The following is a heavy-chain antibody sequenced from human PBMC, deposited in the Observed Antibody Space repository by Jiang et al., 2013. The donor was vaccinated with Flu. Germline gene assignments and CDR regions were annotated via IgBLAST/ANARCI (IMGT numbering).Heavy chain of an antibody. CDR3: ARGSDSSGYYYGGIDY. J-gene: IGHJ4*02. D-gene: IGHD3-22*01. CDR1: GYTFTGYY. Sequence: SVKVSCKASGYTFTGYYMHWVRQAPGQGLEWMGWINPNSGGTNYAQKFQGWVTMTRDTSISTAYMELSRLRSDDTAVYYCARGSDSSGYYYGGIDYWGQGTLVTVSS. V-gene: IGHV1-2*04. CDR2: INPNSGGT.